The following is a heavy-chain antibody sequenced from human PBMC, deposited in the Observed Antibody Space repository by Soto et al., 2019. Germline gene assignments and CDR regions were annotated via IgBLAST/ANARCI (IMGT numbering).Heavy chain of an antibody. D-gene: IGHD3-16*01. CDR1: KFTFSGYS. V-gene: IGHV3-48*02. J-gene: IGHJ5*02. CDR3: ARGSEKGGGP. Sequence: EVQLVESGGGLVQPGGSLRLSCAASKFTFSGYSMNWVRQAPGKGLEWVSYISSTSATIYYADSVKGRFTISRDDAKNSLYLQMNSRRDEDTAGYYCARGSEKGGGPWGQGTLVSVSS. CDR2: ISSTSATI.